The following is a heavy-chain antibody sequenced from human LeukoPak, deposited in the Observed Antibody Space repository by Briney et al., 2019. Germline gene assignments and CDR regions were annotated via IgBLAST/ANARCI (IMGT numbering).Heavy chain of an antibody. Sequence: PGGSLRLSCAASGFTFSSYGMSWVRQAPGKGLEWVSAISGSGGSTYYADSVEGRFTISRDNSKNTLYLQMNSLRAEDTAVYYCADGDYGAFDYWGQGTLVTVSS. CDR3: ADGDYGAFDY. D-gene: IGHD4-17*01. CDR2: ISGSGGST. J-gene: IGHJ4*02. CDR1: GFTFSSYG. V-gene: IGHV3-23*01.